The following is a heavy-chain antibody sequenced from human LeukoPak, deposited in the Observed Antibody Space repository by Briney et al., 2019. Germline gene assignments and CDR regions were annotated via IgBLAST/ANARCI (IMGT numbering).Heavy chain of an antibody. CDR3: AKGGKQLWALPDD. CDR1: GFTFDDYA. D-gene: IGHD5-18*01. Sequence: PGRSLRLSCAASGFTFDDYAMHWVRQAPGKGLEWVSGISWNSGSIGYADSVKGRFTISRDNTKNSLYLQMNSLRAEDTALYYCAKGGKQLWALPDDWGQGTLVTVSS. J-gene: IGHJ4*02. V-gene: IGHV3-9*01. CDR2: ISWNSGSI.